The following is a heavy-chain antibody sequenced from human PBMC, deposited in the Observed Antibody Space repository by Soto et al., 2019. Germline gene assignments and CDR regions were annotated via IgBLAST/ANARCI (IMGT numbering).Heavy chain of an antibody. Sequence: QVQLQESGPGLVKPSGTLSLTCAVSGGSISSSNWWSWVRQPPGKGLEWIGEIYHSGSTNYNPSPKSRATLAVEKSKNQLSLKLTSVTAADMAVYYWASCIAAAGPMDYWGQGTLFTVSS. CDR3: ASCIAAAGPMDY. V-gene: IGHV4-4*02. D-gene: IGHD6-25*01. CDR1: GGSISSSNW. J-gene: IGHJ4*02. CDR2: IYHSGST.